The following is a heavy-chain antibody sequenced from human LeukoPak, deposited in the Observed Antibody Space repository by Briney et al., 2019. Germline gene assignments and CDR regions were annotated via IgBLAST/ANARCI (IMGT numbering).Heavy chain of an antibody. D-gene: IGHD3-3*01. CDR3: ASPTYYDFWSGYYTEGG. Sequence: PGGSLRLSCAASGFTFSSYWMSWVRQAPGKGLEWVANIKQDGSEKYYVDSVKGRFTISRDNAKNSLYLQMNSLRAEDTAVYYCASPTYYDFWSGYYTEGGWGQGTLVTVSS. CDR2: IKQDGSEK. CDR1: GFTFSSYW. V-gene: IGHV3-7*01. J-gene: IGHJ4*02.